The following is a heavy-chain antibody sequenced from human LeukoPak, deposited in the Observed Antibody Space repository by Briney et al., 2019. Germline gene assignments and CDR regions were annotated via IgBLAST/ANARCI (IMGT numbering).Heavy chain of an antibody. J-gene: IGHJ4*02. V-gene: IGHV3-21*01. D-gene: IGHD3-22*01. CDR2: ISGSSSYI. CDR1: GFTFSSYS. CDR3: ARDGGYYRPIYFDY. Sequence: GGSLRLSCAASGFTFSSYSMNWVRQAPGKGLEWVSSISGSSSYIYYADSVKGRFTISRDNAKNSLYLQMNSLRAEDTAVYYCARDGGYYRPIYFDYWGQGTLVTVSS.